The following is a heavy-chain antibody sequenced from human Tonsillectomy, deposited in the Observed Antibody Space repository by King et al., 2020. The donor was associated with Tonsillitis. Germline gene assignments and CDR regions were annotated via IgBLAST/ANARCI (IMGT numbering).Heavy chain of an antibody. CDR1: GYTFTNYA. V-gene: IGHV1-3*01. CDR3: ARDYYDRSAYYL. J-gene: IGHJ4*02. CDR2: INAGNANT. D-gene: IGHD3-22*01. Sequence: QSQLVQSGAEVKKPGASLNVSCKASGYTFTNYAIHWVRQAPGHRLEWMGWINAGNANTKYSQNFQGRLTITSDTSASTAFMELSSLRSEDTAVYYCARDYYDRSAYYLWGQGTLVTVSS.